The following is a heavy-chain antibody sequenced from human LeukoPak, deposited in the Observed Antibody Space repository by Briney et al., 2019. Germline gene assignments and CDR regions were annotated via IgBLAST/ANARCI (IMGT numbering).Heavy chain of an antibody. CDR2: INSDGSYT. J-gene: IGHJ3*02. D-gene: IGHD1-26*01. Sequence: GRSLRLSCAASGFTFSSYWMHWVRQAPGKGLVWVSRINSDGSYTTHGDSVKGRFTISRDNAKNTLYLQMNSLRDEDTAVYYCARVNQDSGTNGAFDTWGQGTMVTVSS. V-gene: IGHV3-74*01. CDR3: ARVNQDSGTNGAFDT. CDR1: GFTFSSYW.